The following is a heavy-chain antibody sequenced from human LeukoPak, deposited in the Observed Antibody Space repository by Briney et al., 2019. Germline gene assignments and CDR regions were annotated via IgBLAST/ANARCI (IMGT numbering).Heavy chain of an antibody. D-gene: IGHD3-22*01. CDR3: ARDQGSSAYLGAFDI. V-gene: IGHV3-74*01. Sequence: GGSLRLSCAASGFTLSRYWLIHWVRQVPGKGLQWVLRINGDGSIKTAGSYTGYADSVKGPFTNSRDNSKNTLYLQMNSLRAEDTALYYCARDQGSSAYLGAFDIWGQGTMVTVSS. CDR1: GFTLSRYW. CDR2: INGDGSIK. J-gene: IGHJ3*02.